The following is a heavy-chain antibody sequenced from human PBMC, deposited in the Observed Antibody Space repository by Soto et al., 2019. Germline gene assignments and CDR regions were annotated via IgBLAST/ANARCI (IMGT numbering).Heavy chain of an antibody. Sequence: ASVKVSCKASGYTFTSYGISWVRPAPGQGLEWMGWISAYNGNTNYAQKLQGRVTMTTDTSTSTAYMELRSLRSDDTAVYYCAVAVAATGWFDPWGQGTLVTVSS. V-gene: IGHV1-18*04. J-gene: IGHJ5*02. CDR2: ISAYNGNT. CDR1: GYTFTSYG. D-gene: IGHD2-15*01. CDR3: AVAVAATGWFDP.